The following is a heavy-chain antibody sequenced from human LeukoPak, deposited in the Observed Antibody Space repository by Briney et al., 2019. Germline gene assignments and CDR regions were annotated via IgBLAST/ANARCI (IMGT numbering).Heavy chain of an antibody. Sequence: SETLSLTCTVSGGSISSSSYYWGWIRQPPGKGLEWIGSIYYSGSTYYNPSLKSRVTISVDTSKNQFSLKLSSVTAADTAVYYCATLGGGLDYWGQGTLVTVSS. V-gene: IGHV4-39*01. CDR3: ATLGGGLDY. CDR2: IYYSGST. CDR1: GGSISSSSYY. D-gene: IGHD4-23*01. J-gene: IGHJ4*02.